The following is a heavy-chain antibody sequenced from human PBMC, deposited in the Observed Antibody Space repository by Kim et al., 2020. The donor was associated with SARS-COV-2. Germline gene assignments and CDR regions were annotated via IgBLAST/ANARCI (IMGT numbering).Heavy chain of an antibody. V-gene: IGHV4-34*01. CDR3: ARGTARSWYAY. Sequence: SETLSLTCAVYGGSFSGYYWSWIRQPPGKGLEWIGEINHSGSTNYNPSLKSRVTISVDTSKNQFSLKLSSVTAADTAVYYCARGTARSWYAYWGQGTLVTVSS. J-gene: IGHJ4*02. CDR2: INHSGST. CDR1: GGSFSGYY. D-gene: IGHD6-13*01.